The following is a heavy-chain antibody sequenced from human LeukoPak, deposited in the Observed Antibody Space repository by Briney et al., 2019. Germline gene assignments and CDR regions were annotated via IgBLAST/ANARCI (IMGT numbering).Heavy chain of an antibody. J-gene: IGHJ6*02. V-gene: IGHV4-39*07. CDR2: IYYSGST. Sequence: PSETLSLTCTVSGGSISSSSYYWGWIRQPPGKGLEWIVSIYYSGSTYYNPSLKSRVTTSVDTSKNQFSLKLSSVTAADTAVYYCARIVRGGPSGYYYYYGMDVWGQGTTVTVSS. D-gene: IGHD2/OR15-2a*01. CDR1: GGSISSSSYY. CDR3: ARIVRGGPSGYYYYYGMDV.